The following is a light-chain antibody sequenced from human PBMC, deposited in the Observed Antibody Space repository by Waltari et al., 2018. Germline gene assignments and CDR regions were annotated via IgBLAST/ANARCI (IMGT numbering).Light chain of an antibody. J-gene: IGKJ2*03. CDR3: LQHNSYPHS. Sequence: DIQMTQSPSSLSASVGDTVTITCRASQGISSYLNWFQQKPGKAPKLLIYAASSLESGVPSRFSGSGSGTEFTLIISSLQPEDFAAYYCLQHNSYPHSFGQGTKVEIK. CDR1: QGISSY. V-gene: IGKV1-17*01. CDR2: AAS.